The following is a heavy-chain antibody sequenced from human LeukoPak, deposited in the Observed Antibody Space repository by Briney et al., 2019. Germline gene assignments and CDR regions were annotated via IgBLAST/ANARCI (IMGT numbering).Heavy chain of an antibody. CDR3: ARQVGNYDSSGYGPSGYYYYYYMDV. CDR1: GYSFTSYW. CDR2: IYPGDSDA. D-gene: IGHD3-22*01. Sequence: GESLKISCKGSGYSFTSYWVAWVRPMPGKGLEWMGTIYPGDSDARYSPSFQGQVTISADKSIRTAYLQWSSLKASDTAMYYCARQVGNYDSSGYGPSGYYYYYYMDVWGKGTTVTVSS. J-gene: IGHJ6*03. V-gene: IGHV5-51*01.